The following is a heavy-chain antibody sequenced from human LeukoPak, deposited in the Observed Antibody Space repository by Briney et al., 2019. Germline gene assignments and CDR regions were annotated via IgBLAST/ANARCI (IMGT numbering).Heavy chain of an antibody. Sequence: SVTVSCKASGCTFSSYTISWVRQAPGQGLEWMGRIIPILGIANYAQKFQGRVTITADKSTSTAYMELSSLRSEDTAVYYCASFRTGTTYWKFDYWGQGTLVTVSS. CDR2: IIPILGIA. V-gene: IGHV1-69*02. J-gene: IGHJ4*02. CDR3: ASFRTGTTYWKFDY. CDR1: GCTFSSYT. D-gene: IGHD1-1*01.